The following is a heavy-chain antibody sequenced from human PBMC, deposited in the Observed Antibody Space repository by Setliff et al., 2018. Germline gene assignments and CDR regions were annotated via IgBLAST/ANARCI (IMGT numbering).Heavy chain of an antibody. D-gene: IGHD2-2*01. CDR3: ARGYCSSPSCFFAGWFDP. CDR1: GDSINPYY. V-gene: IGHV4-34*01. CDR2: INHTGST. Sequence: PSETLSLTCSVSGDSINPYYWTWIRQPPGKGLEWIGEINHTGSTNYSPPLKSRVTISVDTSKNQFSLKLTSVTAADTAVYYCARGYCSSPSCFFAGWFDPWGQGTLVTVSS. J-gene: IGHJ5*02.